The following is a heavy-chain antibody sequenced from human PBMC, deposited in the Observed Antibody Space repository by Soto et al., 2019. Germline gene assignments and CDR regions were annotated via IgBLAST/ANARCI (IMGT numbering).Heavy chain of an antibody. J-gene: IGHJ4*02. V-gene: IGHV3-66*01. CDR1: GFTVSNIY. Sequence: GGSLRLSCAASGFTVSNIYMSWVRQAPGKGLEWVSVVYSGASTYYADSVKGRFTISRDDSKNTLYLQMNSLRAEDTAVYYCARVLVRTSYYDSSGYYFKYWGQGT. CDR2: VYSGAST. D-gene: IGHD3-22*01. CDR3: ARVLVRTSYYDSSGYYFKY.